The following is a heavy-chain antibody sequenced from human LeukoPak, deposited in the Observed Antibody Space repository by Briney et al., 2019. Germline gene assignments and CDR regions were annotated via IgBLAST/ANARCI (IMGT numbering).Heavy chain of an antibody. Sequence: SETLSLTCAVYGGSFSGYYWSWIRQPPGKGLEWIGEINHSGSTNYNPSLKSRVTMSLDTSKNQFSLKLSSVTAADTAVYYCARRYCSGSSCYFFDYWGQGTLVTVSS. J-gene: IGHJ4*02. CDR2: INHSGST. D-gene: IGHD2-15*01. CDR3: ARRYCSGSSCYFFDY. V-gene: IGHV4-34*01. CDR1: GGSFSGYY.